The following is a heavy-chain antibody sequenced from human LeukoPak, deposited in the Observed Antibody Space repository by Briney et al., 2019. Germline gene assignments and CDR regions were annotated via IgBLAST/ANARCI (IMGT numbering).Heavy chain of an antibody. Sequence: GGSLRLSCAASGFTFSSYWMHWVRQAPGKGLVWVSRINSDGSSTNYADSVKGRFTISRDNAKNTLYLQMNSLRAEDTAVYYCARDFKYSGYELDYWGQGTLVTVSS. D-gene: IGHD5-12*01. CDR3: ARDFKYSGYELDY. CDR2: INSDGSST. V-gene: IGHV3-74*01. J-gene: IGHJ4*02. CDR1: GFTFSSYW.